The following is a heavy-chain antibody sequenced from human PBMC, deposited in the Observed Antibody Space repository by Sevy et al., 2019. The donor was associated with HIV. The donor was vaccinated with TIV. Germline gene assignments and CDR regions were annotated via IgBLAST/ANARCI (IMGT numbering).Heavy chain of an antibody. Sequence: GGSLRLSCAASGFTFRTYAMTWVRQAPGKGLDWVSSVSGSSNYIYYAESLKGRFIISRDNVKDTLSLQMNSLRADDTAVYYCARGPPDGSYDYFDYWGQGTLVTVSS. D-gene: IGHD1-26*01. CDR3: ARGPPDGSYDYFDY. CDR1: GFTFRTYA. J-gene: IGHJ4*02. CDR2: VSGSSNYI. V-gene: IGHV3-21*06.